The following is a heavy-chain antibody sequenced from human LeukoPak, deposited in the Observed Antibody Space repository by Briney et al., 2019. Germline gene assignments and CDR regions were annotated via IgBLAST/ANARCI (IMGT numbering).Heavy chain of an antibody. D-gene: IGHD4-17*01. CDR2: IYTSGST. CDR1: GGSISSYY. V-gene: IGHV4-4*07. CDR3: ARGDDYGDYLDY. Sequence: SETLSLTCTASGGSISSYYLSWIRQPAGKGLEWIGRIYTSGSTNYNPSLKSRVTMSVDTSKNQFSLKLSSVTAADTAVYYCARGDDYGDYLDYWGQGTLVTVSS. J-gene: IGHJ4*02.